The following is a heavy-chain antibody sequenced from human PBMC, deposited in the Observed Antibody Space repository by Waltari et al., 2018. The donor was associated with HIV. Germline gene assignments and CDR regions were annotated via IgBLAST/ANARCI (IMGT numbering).Heavy chain of an antibody. D-gene: IGHD2-21*02. CDR3: ARCGGDGRYGMDV. CDR1: GFPFSSHI. V-gene: IGHV3-48*04. CDR2: ISGTNSTI. J-gene: IGHJ6*02. Sequence: ELQVVESGGGLVQPGGSLRPSCVASGFPFSSHIMNWVRPAPGKGLEWVSYISGTNSTIYYGDSMKGRFTISRDNAKNSLYLQMNSLRVEDTAVYYCARCGGDGRYGMDVWGQGTTVTVSS.